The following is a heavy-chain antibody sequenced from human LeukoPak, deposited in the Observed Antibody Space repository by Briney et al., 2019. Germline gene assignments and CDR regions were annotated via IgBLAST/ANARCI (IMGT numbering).Heavy chain of an antibody. CDR1: GGSFNGYY. V-gene: IGHV4-34*01. CDR2: INHSGST. J-gene: IGHJ5*02. D-gene: IGHD2-15*01. CDR3: ARGRGYCSGGSCYKNWFDP. Sequence: SETLSLTCAVYGGSFNGYYWSWIRQPPGKGLEWIGEINHSGSTNYNPSLKSRVTISVDTSKNQFSLKLSSVTAADTAVYYCARGRGYCSGGSCYKNWFDPWGQGTLVTVSS.